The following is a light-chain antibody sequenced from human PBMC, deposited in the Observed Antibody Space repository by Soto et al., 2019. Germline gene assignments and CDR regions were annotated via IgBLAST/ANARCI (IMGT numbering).Light chain of an antibody. CDR3: SSYAGSNWYV. J-gene: IGLJ1*01. V-gene: IGLV2-8*01. Sequence: QSVLTQPPSASGSPGQSVTISCTGTNSDVGGYNYVSWYQQYPGKAPKLIIYEVNERPSGVPDRFSGSKSGNTAFLTVSGLQTADEADYYCSSYAGSNWYVFGTGTKVTV. CDR1: NSDVGGYNY. CDR2: EVN.